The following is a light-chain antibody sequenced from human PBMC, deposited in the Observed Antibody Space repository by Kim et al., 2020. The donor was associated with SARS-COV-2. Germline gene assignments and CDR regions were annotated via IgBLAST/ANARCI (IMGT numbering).Light chain of an antibody. CDR3: QVWDSSSAHREWV. Sequence: SYELTQPPSVSVAPGKTARITCGGNNIGSKSVHWYQQKPGQAPVLVIYYDSDRPSGIPERFSGSNSGNMATLTISRVEAGDEADYYCQVWDSSSAHREWVFGGGTQLTVL. CDR1: NIGSKS. V-gene: IGLV3-21*04. J-gene: IGLJ3*02. CDR2: YDS.